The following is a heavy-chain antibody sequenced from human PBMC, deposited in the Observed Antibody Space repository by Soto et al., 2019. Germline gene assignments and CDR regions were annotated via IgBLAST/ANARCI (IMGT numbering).Heavy chain of an antibody. CDR1: GYTFTSYG. D-gene: IGHD3-22*01. J-gene: IGHJ3*02. CDR2: ISGYNGNT. Sequence: QVQLVQSGVEVKKPGASVKVSCKASGYTFTSYGISWVRQAPGQGPEWMGWISGYNGNTKYAQKFQGRVTMTTDTSTNTVYMELGSLRSDDTAVYYCARDRFYYDDTDKGSALDNWGQGTTVTVSS. CDR3: ARDRFYYDDTDKGSALDN. V-gene: IGHV1-18*04.